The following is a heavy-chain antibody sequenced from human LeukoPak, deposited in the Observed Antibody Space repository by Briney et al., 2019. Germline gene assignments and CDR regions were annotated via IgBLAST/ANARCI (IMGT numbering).Heavy chain of an antibody. Sequence: SETLSLTCTVSGGSISSSSYYWGWLRQPPGQGLEWIGSNYYSGSTYYNPPLKRRVTISVDTAKKQFSLQLSSVAAAGAAVYYCGRAGGSYPIDYWGQGTLVTVSS. V-gene: IGHV4-39*01. CDR2: NYYSGST. CDR3: GRAGGSYPIDY. CDR1: GGSISSSSYY. D-gene: IGHD1-26*01. J-gene: IGHJ4*02.